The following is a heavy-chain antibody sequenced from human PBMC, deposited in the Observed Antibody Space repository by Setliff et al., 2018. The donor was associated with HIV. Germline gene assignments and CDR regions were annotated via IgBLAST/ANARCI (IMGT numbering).Heavy chain of an antibody. CDR2: IYFTGST. Sequence: SETLSLTCTVSGGSISSGGYYWSWIRQPPGKGLEWIGYIYFTGSTNYNPSLKSRVTISLETSKNQFSLKLSSVTAADTAVYYCASRHSSSFGACFQHWGQGTLVTVPQ. D-gene: IGHD6-6*01. J-gene: IGHJ1*01. CDR1: GGSISSGGYY. CDR3: ASRHSSSFGACFQH. V-gene: IGHV4-61*08.